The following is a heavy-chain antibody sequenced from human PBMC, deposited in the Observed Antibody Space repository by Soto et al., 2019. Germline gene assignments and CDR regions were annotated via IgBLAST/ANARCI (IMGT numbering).Heavy chain of an antibody. CDR1: GYTFTGYY. J-gene: IGHJ3*02. CDR3: ARAGSSGWYSLGAFDI. D-gene: IGHD6-19*01. V-gene: IGHV1-2*02. CDR2: INPNSGGT. Sequence: ASVKVSCKASGYTFTGYYMPWVRQAPGQGLEWMGWINPNSGGTNYAQKFQGRVTMTRDTSISTAYMELSRLRSDDTAVYYCARAGSSGWYSLGAFDIWGQGTMVTVSS.